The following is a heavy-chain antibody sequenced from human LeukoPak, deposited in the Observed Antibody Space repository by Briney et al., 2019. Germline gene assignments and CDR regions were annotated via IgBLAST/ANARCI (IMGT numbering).Heavy chain of an antibody. CDR3: AKGLGGYGYDY. CDR2: ISYDGSNK. CDR1: GFTFSSYG. Sequence: GGSLRLSCAASGFTFSSYGMHWVRQAPGKGLEWVAVISYDGSNKYYADSVKGRFTISRGNSKNTLYLQMNSLRAEDTAVYYCAKGLGGYGYDYWGQGTLVTVSS. J-gene: IGHJ4*02. V-gene: IGHV3-30*18. D-gene: IGHD5-18*01.